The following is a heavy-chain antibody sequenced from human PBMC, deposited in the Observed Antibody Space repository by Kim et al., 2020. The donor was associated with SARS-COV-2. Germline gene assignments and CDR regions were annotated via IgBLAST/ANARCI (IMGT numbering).Heavy chain of an antibody. D-gene: IGHD2-2*03. J-gene: IGHJ6*02. CDR1: GYTFTSYA. CDR3: ARDHMDIVVVPAEMDV. Sequence: ASVKVSCNASGYTFTSYAMHWVRQAPGQRLEWMGWINAGNGNTKYSQKFQGRVTITRDTSASTAYMELSSLRSEDTAVYYCARDHMDIVVVPAEMDVWGQGTTVTVSS. CDR2: INAGNGNT. V-gene: IGHV1-3*01.